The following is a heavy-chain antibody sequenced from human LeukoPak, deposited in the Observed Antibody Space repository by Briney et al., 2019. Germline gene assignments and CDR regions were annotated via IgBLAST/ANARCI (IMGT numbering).Heavy chain of an antibody. J-gene: IGHJ3*02. CDR3: ARLYGLNVFDI. Sequence: GGSLRLSCAASGFTFSSYWMSWVRQAPGKGLEWVSVIYSDGTTFYADSVKGRFTISRDNSKNTLYLQMNGLRAEDTAVYYCARLYGLNVFDIWGQGTMVTVSS. CDR1: GFTFSSYW. D-gene: IGHD2/OR15-2a*01. V-gene: IGHV3-53*01. CDR2: IYSDGTT.